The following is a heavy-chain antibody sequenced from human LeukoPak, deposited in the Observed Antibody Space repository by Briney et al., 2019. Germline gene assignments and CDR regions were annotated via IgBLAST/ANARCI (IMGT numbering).Heavy chain of an antibody. J-gene: IGHJ4*02. Sequence: ASVKVSCKASGGTFSSYAISWVRQAPGQGLEWMGGIIPIFGTANYAQKFQGRVTITADKSTSTAYMELSSLRSEDTAVYYCASLLSSSWLYYFDYWGQGTLVTVSS. CDR3: ASLLSSSWLYYFDY. D-gene: IGHD6-13*01. CDR2: IIPIFGTA. V-gene: IGHV1-69*06. CDR1: GGTFSSYA.